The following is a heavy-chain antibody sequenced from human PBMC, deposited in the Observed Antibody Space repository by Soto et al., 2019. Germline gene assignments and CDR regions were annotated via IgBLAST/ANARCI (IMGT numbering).Heavy chain of an antibody. CDR1: GFTFSSYA. D-gene: IGHD3-10*01. J-gene: IGHJ4*02. CDR3: ARVDYYYGSGSYLYGDGY. V-gene: IGHV3-30-3*01. Sequence: GGSLRLSCAASGFTFSSYAMHWVRQAPGKGLEWVAVISYDGSNKYYADSVKGRFTISRDNSKNTLYLQMNSLRAEDTAVYYCARVDYYYGSGSYLYGDGYWGQGTLVTVSS. CDR2: ISYDGSNK.